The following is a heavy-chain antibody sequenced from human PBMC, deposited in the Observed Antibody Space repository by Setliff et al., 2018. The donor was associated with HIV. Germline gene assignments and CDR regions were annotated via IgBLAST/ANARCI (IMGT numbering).Heavy chain of an antibody. D-gene: IGHD7-27*01. CDR2: ISSSATII. Sequence: LSLSCAASGFTFSDFEMNWVRQAPGKGLEWVSYISSSATIIYYADSVKGRFTISRDNAKKSLYLQMNSMRAEYTAVYFCARHWGNSFDIWGQGTLVTVSS. J-gene: IGHJ4*02. CDR1: GFTFSDFE. CDR3: ARHWGNSFDI. V-gene: IGHV3-48*03.